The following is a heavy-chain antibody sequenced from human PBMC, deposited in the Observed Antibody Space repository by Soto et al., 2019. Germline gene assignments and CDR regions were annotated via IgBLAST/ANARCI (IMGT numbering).Heavy chain of an antibody. V-gene: IGHV1-69*06. D-gene: IGHD6-6*01. CDR1: GETFRRDV. CDR3: ARGVSMAGRPGFFHH. Sequence: GASVNVSCKAPGETFRRDVISWVRQAPGQGLEWLGGITPMSGTTDYAQKFQGRVTISADKSTGTAYFELSSLTFDDTGVYYCARGVSMAGRPGFFHHWGQGSLVTVSS. CDR2: ITPMSGTT. J-gene: IGHJ1*01.